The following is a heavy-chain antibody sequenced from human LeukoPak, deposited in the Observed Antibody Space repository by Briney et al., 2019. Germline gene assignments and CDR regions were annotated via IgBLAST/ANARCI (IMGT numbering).Heavy chain of an antibody. Sequence: GGSLRLSCAASGFTFSDYYMSWIRQAPGKGLEWVSYISNSGSTIYYADSVEGRFTISRDNAKNSLYLQMNSLRAEDTAVYYCSAGEGYYDSSDYYSAWAFNVWGQGTMVTVSS. CDR3: SAGEGYYDSSDYYSAWAFNV. CDR2: ISNSGSTI. J-gene: IGHJ3*01. CDR1: GFTFSDYY. D-gene: IGHD3-22*01. V-gene: IGHV3-11*04.